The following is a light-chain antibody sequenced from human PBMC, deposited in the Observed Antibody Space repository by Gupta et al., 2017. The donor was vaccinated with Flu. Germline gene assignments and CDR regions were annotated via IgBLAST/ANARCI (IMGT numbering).Light chain of an antibody. CDR2: GAS. J-gene: IGKJ2*01. V-gene: IGKV3-20*01. Sequence: EIVLTQSPSTLSLSPGEIATLSCRAIQSVSSRYLAWYQQKPGQAPRLLLYGASSRATGIPDRFSGSGCWTDVTLTISRREPADFAVYYCQQYGSSPPHTFGQGTKLEIK. CDR3: QQYGSSPPHT. CDR1: QSVSSRY.